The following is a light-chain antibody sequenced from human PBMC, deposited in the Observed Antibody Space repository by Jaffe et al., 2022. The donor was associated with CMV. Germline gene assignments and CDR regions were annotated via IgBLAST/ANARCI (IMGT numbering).Light chain of an antibody. CDR1: QSVSNW. CDR2: LAS. V-gene: IGKV1-5*03. Sequence: DIQMTQSPSTLSASVGDRVTITCRASQSVSNWLAWYQQKPGKAPKVLMFLASTLETGVPSRFSGSGSGTEFTLTISSLQPDDFATYYCQQYNSYPLTFGGGTKVEIK. CDR3: QQYNSYPLT. J-gene: IGKJ4*01.